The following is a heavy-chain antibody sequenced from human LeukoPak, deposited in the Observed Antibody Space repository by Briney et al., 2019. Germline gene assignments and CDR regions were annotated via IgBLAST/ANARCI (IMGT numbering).Heavy chain of an antibody. CDR2: IKQDGSEK. Sequence: GGSLILSCAASGFTFSSYWMSWVRQAPGKGLEWVANIKQDGSEKYYVDSVKGRFTISRDNAKNSLYLQMNSLRAEDTAVYYCARESSSFWFDPWGQGTLVTVSS. CDR1: GFTFSSYW. J-gene: IGHJ5*02. V-gene: IGHV3-7*01. CDR3: ARESSSFWFDP. D-gene: IGHD6-6*01.